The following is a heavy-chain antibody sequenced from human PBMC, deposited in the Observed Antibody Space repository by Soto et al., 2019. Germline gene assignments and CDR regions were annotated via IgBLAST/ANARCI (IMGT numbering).Heavy chain of an antibody. CDR2: INHSGST. J-gene: IGHJ4*02. Sequence: QVQLQQWGAGLLKPSETLSLTCAVYGGSLSGYYWSWIRQPPGKGLEWIGEINHSGSTNYNPSLKSRVTISVDTSKNQFSLKLSSVTAADTAVYECARGWGRIFDYWGQGTLVTVSS. CDR1: GGSLSGYY. CDR3: ARGWGRIFDY. V-gene: IGHV4-34*01. D-gene: IGHD7-27*01.